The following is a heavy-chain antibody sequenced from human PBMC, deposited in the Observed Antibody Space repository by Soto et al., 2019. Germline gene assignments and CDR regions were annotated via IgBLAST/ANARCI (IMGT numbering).Heavy chain of an antibody. J-gene: IGHJ5*02. D-gene: IGHD5-12*01. CDR2: IYYSGST. CDR1: GGSISSSSYY. Sequence: SETLSLTCTVSGGSISSSSYYWGWIRQPPGKGLEWIGSIYYSGSTYYNPSLKSRVTISVDTSKNQFSLKLSSVTAADTAVYYCARMAVATSWCDPWSQGTLVTVSS. CDR3: ARMAVATSWCDP. V-gene: IGHV4-39*01.